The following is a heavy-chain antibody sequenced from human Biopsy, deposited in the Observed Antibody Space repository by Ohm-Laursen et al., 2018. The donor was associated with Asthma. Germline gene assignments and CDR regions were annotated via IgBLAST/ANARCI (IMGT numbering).Heavy chain of an antibody. CDR2: VSHTGST. J-gene: IGHJ5*02. Sequence: GTLSLTCPVSGGSIRSHDWTWIRLPPGKGLEYIGDVSHTGSTNYNPSLKSRVIMSLDTSKNQFSLRLTSVTPADTAVYYCARLADCSGGACYSYGWFDPWGQGTRVTVSS. CDR3: ARLADCSGGACYSYGWFDP. V-gene: IGHV4-59*11. D-gene: IGHD2-15*01. CDR1: GGSIRSHD.